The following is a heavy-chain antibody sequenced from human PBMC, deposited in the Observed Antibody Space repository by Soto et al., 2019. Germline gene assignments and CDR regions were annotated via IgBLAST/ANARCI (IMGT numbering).Heavy chain of an antibody. CDR3: ARDRASYYDILTGYYYYYYMDV. Sequence: QVQLQESGPGLVKPSETLSLTCTVSGGSISSYYWSWIRQPPGKGLEWIGYIYYSGSTNYNPSLKRRVPISVDTSKNQFSLKLSSVTAADTAVYYCARDRASYYDILTGYYYYYYMDVWGKGTTVTVSS. J-gene: IGHJ6*03. CDR2: IYYSGST. V-gene: IGHV4-59*01. CDR1: GGSISSYY. D-gene: IGHD3-9*01.